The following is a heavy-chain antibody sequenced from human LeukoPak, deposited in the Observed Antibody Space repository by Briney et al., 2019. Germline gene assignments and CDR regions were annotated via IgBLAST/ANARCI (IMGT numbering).Heavy chain of an antibody. Sequence: PGRSLRLSCAASGFTFSSYNMHWVRQAPGKGLEWVAVISYDGNNKYYADSVKGRFTISRDNSKSSLHLQMNSLRAEDTAVYYCVRDLAGYGGAFDIWGQGTMVTV. J-gene: IGHJ3*02. CDR3: VRDLAGYGGAFDI. D-gene: IGHD5-12*01. V-gene: IGHV3-30-3*01. CDR1: GFTFSSYN. CDR2: ISYDGNNK.